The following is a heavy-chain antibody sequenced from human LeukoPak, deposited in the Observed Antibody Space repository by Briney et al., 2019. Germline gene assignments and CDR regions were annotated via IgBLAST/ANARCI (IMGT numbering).Heavy chain of an antibody. Sequence: PSETLSLTCTVSGGSISSYYWSWIRQPPGKGLEWIGYIYYSGSTNYNPSLKSRVTISVDTSKNQFSLKLSSVTAADTAVYYCAREDTYGSGNYYYYYGMDVWGQGTTVTVSS. J-gene: IGHJ6*02. D-gene: IGHD3-10*01. CDR2: IYYSGST. CDR1: GGSISSYY. V-gene: IGHV4-59*12. CDR3: AREDTYGSGNYYYYYGMDV.